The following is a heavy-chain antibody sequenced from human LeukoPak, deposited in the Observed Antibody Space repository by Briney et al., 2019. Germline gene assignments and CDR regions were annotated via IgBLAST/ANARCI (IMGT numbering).Heavy chain of an antibody. Sequence: SETLSLTCTVSGGSISSSIYYWGWIRQPPGKGLEWIGSIYYSGSTYYNPSLKSRVTMSLDTSKNQFSLNLSSVTAADTAVYYCARHSFGHDSSPDYWGQGTLVTVSS. CDR3: ARHSFGHDSSPDY. CDR2: IYYSGST. D-gene: IGHD3-22*01. V-gene: IGHV4-39*01. CDR1: GGSISSSIYY. J-gene: IGHJ4*02.